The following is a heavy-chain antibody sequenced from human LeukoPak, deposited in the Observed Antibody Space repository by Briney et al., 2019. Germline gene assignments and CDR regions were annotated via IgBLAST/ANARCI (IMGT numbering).Heavy chain of an antibody. Sequence: GGSLRLSCAASGFTFSSYAMSWVRQAPGKGLEWVSVISGSGGSTYYADSVKGRFTISRDNFKNTLYLQMNSLRAEDTAVYYCARDRAPPTSWYFDLWGRGTLVTVSS. CDR3: ARDRAPPTSWYFDL. J-gene: IGHJ2*01. CDR1: GFTFSSYA. V-gene: IGHV3-23*01. CDR2: ISGSGGST. D-gene: IGHD3-10*01.